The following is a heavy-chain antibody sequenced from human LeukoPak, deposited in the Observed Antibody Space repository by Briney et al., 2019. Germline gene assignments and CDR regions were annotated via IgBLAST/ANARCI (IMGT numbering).Heavy chain of an antibody. V-gene: IGHV4-30-2*01. Sequence: SQTLSLTCAVSGGSISSGGYSWSLIRQPPGKGLEWIGYIYHSGSTYYNPSLKSRVTISVDRSKNQFSLKLSSVTAADTAVYYCARGGAATVTTYYYGMDVWGQGTTVTVSS. J-gene: IGHJ6*02. D-gene: IGHD4-11*01. CDR3: ARGGAATVTTYYYGMDV. CDR2: IYHSGST. CDR1: GGSISSGGYS.